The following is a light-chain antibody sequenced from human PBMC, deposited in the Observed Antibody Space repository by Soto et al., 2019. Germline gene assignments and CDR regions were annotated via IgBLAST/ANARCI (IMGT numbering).Light chain of an antibody. Sequence: EILMTQSPATLSVSPGEGSTLSCRASQSVSSNLAWYQQKPGQAPRLLIYGASTRATGIPARFSGSGSGTEFTLIISSLQSEDSAVYYCQQYNSWRWTFGQGTKVDIK. V-gene: IGKV3-15*01. CDR3: QQYNSWRWT. CDR1: QSVSSN. CDR2: GAS. J-gene: IGKJ1*01.